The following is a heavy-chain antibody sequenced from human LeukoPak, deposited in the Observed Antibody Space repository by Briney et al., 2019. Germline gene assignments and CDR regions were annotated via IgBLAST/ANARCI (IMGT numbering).Heavy chain of an antibody. CDR1: GFTFSSYA. D-gene: IGHD3-10*01. V-gene: IGHV3-23*01. CDR2: ISGSGGST. Sequence: PGGSLRLSCAASGFTFSSYAMSWVRQAPGKGLEWVSAISGSGGSTYYADSVKGRFTISRDNSKNTLYLQMNSLRAEDTAVYYCVDRGSGSYRFDYWGQGTLVTVSS. J-gene: IGHJ4*02. CDR3: VDRGSGSYRFDY.